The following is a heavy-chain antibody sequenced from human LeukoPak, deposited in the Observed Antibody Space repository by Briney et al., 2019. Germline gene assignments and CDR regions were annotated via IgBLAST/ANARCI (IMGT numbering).Heavy chain of an antibody. J-gene: IGHJ4*02. CDR2: ISGSGGST. CDR3: AKETMIAVASGVDY. Sequence: GRSLRLSCAASGFTFSSYAMSWVRQAPGKGLEWVSAISGSGGSTYYADSVKGRFTISRDNSKNTLYLQMNSLRAEDTAVYYCAKETMIAVASGVDYWGQGTLVTVSS. V-gene: IGHV3-23*01. D-gene: IGHD6-19*01. CDR1: GFTFSSYA.